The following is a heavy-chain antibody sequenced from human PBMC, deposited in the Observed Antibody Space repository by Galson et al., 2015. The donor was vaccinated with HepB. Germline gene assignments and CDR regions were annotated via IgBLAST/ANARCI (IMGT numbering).Heavy chain of an antibody. CDR3: AVGVATGYSGYDPVFASDI. J-gene: IGHJ3*02. V-gene: IGHV1-2*04. D-gene: IGHD5-12*01. CDR1: GYTFTGYY. CDR2: INPNSGGT. Sequence: SVKVSCKASGYTFTGYYMHWVRQAPGQGLEWMGWINPNSGGTNYAQKFQGWVTMTRDTSISTAYMELSRLRSDDTAVYYCAVGVATGYSGYDPVFASDIWGPGTMVTVSS.